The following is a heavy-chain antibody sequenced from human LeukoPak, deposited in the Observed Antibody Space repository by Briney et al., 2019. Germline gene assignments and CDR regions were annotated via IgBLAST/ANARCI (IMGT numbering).Heavy chain of an antibody. V-gene: IGHV4-59*01. J-gene: IGHJ6*03. CDR1: GGSISSYY. D-gene: IGHD4-11*01. CDR3: ARAYSNYGYYYYMDV. Sequence: SETLSLTCTVSGGSISSYYWSWIRQPPGKGLEWIGYIYYSGSTNYNPSLKSRVTISVDTSKNQFSLKLCSVTAADTAVYYCARAYSNYGYYYYMDVWGKGTTVTVSS. CDR2: IYYSGST.